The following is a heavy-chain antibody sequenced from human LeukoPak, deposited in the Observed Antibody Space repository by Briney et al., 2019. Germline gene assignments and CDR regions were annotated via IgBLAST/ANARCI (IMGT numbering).Heavy chain of an antibody. CDR1: GGSTSSGGYY. CDR3: ARDPSRGAGLFFDY. CDR2: IYYSGST. Sequence: TLSLTCTVSGGSTSSGGYYWSWIRQHPGKGLVWIGYIYYSGSTYYNPSLKSRVTISVDTSKNQFYLKLSSVTAADTAVYYCARDPSRGAGLFFDYWGQGTLVTVSS. V-gene: IGHV4-31*03. J-gene: IGHJ4*02. D-gene: IGHD3-22*01.